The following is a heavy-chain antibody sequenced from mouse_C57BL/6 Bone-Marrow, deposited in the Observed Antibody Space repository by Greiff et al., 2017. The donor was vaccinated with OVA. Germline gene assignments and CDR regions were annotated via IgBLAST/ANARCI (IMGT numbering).Heavy chain of an antibody. CDR2: IDPSDSET. D-gene: IGHD3-3*01. CDR1: GYTFTSYW. Sequence: VQLQESGAELVRPGSSVKLSCKASGYTFTSYWMHWVKQRPIQGLEWIGNIDPSDSETHYNQKFKDKATLTVDKSSSTAYMQLSSLTSEDSAVYYCASRGTDYFDYWGQGTTLTVSS. J-gene: IGHJ2*01. CDR3: ASRGTDYFDY. V-gene: IGHV1-52*01.